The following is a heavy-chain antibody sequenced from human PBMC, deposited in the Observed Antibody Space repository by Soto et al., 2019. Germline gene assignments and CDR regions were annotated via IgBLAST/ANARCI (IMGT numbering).Heavy chain of an antibody. Sequence: EVQLVESGGGLIQPGGSLRLSCAASGFTFSSNDMNWVRQAPGKGLEWVSLIYSSGITSYADAVKGRFTISRDNSKNTLYLQMSSLRAEDTAVYYCATRPLLPGAPWGQGTMVTVSS. CDR1: GFTFSSND. D-gene: IGHD3-22*01. CDR3: ATRPLLPGAP. V-gene: IGHV3-53*01. J-gene: IGHJ3*01. CDR2: IYSSGIT.